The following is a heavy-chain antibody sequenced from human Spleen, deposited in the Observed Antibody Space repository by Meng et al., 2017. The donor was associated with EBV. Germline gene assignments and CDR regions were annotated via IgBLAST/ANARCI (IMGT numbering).Heavy chain of an antibody. Sequence: QLLWVVGLVNKPCPLVKLSPDALEGAFANYGITSVGPPPGLGLQWMGGIIPMFATGKYASKFQGRLTITADRSTNTSYMELSSLGLDDTAVYYCARGGVRCSSTSCYGNYFDPWGQGTLVTVSS. J-gene: IGHJ5*02. V-gene: IGHV1-69*14. D-gene: IGHD2-2*01. CDR2: IIPMFATG. CDR1: EGAFANYG. CDR3: ARGGVRCSSTSCYGNYFDP.